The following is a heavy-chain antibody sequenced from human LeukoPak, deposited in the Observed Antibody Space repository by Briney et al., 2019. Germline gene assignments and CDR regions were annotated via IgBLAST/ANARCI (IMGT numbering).Heavy chain of an antibody. CDR2: INPNSGDT. CDR1: GYTLTDYY. CDR3: AREEQYNNFFDY. D-gene: IGHD1/OR15-1a*01. V-gene: IGHV1-2*02. Sequence: ASVKVSCKASGYTLTDYYIHWVRQAPGQGLEWMGWINPNSGDTTYAQKFQGRLTMTRDTSISSAYMDLSRLNSDGTAVYFCAREEQYNNFFDYWGQGTLVTVSS. J-gene: IGHJ4*02.